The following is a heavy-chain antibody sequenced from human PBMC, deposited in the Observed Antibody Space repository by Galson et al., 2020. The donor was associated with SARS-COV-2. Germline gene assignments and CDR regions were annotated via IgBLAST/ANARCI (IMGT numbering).Heavy chain of an antibody. CDR2: TYYRSQWST. Sequence: SQTLSHTCALSGDSVSSNSAAWNWIRHSPSRGLEWLGRTYYRSQWSTDYAVSVKSRITINPDTSKNQFSLQLNSVTPEDTAIYYCAGRVAGAGSLHIWGQGTLVVVSS. D-gene: IGHD6-13*01. V-gene: IGHV6-1*01. CDR3: AGRVAGAGSLHI. J-gene: IGHJ3*02. CDR1: GDSVSSNSAA.